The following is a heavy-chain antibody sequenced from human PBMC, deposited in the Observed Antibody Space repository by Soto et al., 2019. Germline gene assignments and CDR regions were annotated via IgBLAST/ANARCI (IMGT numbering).Heavy chain of an antibody. D-gene: IGHD3-9*01. CDR2: VTGTPFNT. J-gene: IGHJ4*02. CDR1: GFTFGVYA. CDR3: ARGGATYGLLTHDY. V-gene: IGHV3-23*01. Sequence: VQLLESEGGLVQPGGSLRLSCATSGFTFGVYAMSWVRQAPGKGLEWVAAVTGTPFNTYYTDSVKGRFAISRDNSRDTLYLQMNSLTAEDTAVYYCARGGATYGLLTHDYWGQGTLVTVSA.